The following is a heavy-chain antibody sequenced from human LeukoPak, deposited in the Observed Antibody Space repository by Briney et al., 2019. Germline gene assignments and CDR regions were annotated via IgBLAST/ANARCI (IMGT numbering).Heavy chain of an antibody. V-gene: IGHV4-59*01. CDR2: IYYSGST. CDR1: GGSISSYY. D-gene: IGHD2-15*01. CDR3: ATLVVAASWVQNDF. Sequence: SETLSLTCTVSGGSISSYYWTWIRQPPGKGLEWIGYIYYSGSTNYNPSLKSRVTISVDTSKNQFSLKLSSVTAADTAVYYCATLVVAASWVQNDFWGQETLVTVSS. J-gene: IGHJ4*02.